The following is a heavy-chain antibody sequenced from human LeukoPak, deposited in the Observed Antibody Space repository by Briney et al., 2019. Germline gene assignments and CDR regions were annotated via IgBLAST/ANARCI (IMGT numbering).Heavy chain of an antibody. Sequence: SVKVSCKASGFTFTSSALQWVRQARGQRLEWVGWIVVGSGNINYAQKFQGRVTMTEDTSTDTAYMELSSLRSEDTAVYYCATGSPYDYVWGSYRYNPHFDYWGQGTLVTVSS. V-gene: IGHV1-58*01. J-gene: IGHJ4*02. CDR3: ATGSPYDYVWGSYRYNPHFDY. D-gene: IGHD3-16*02. CDR2: IVVGSGNI. CDR1: GFTFTSSA.